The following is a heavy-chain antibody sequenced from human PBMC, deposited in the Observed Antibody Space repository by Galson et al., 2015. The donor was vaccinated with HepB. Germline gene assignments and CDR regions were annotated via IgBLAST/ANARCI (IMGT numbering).Heavy chain of an antibody. J-gene: IGHJ4*02. V-gene: IGHV1-58*01. CDR3: AAGLGSGWLPGH. Sequence: SVKVSCKASGFTFSNSAVQWVRQARGQRLEWIGWIAVGSGNTNYAQKFQERVSITRDMSTSTAYMELSSLRSEDTAVYYCAAGLGSGWLPGHWGQGTLVTVSS. CDR1: GFTFSNSA. CDR2: IAVGSGNT. D-gene: IGHD6-19*01.